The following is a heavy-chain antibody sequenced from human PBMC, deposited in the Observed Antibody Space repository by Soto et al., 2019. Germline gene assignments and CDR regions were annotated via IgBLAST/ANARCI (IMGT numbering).Heavy chain of an antibody. Sequence: ASVKVSCKASGYTFTSYYMHWVRQAPGQGLEWMGIINPSGGSTSYAQKFQGRVTMTRDTSTSTVYMELSSLRSEDTAVYYCARDHALYDSSGYYVRYYGMDVWGQGTTVTV. CDR2: INPSGGST. J-gene: IGHJ6*02. V-gene: IGHV1-46*01. CDR3: ARDHALYDSSGYYVRYYGMDV. D-gene: IGHD3-22*01. CDR1: GYTFTSYY.